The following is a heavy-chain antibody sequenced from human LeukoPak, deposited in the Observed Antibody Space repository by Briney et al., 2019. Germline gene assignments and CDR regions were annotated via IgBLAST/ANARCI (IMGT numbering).Heavy chain of an antibody. D-gene: IGHD2-21*01. CDR1: GYTFTSYY. V-gene: IGHV1-46*01. Sequence: ASVKVSCKASGYTFTSYYMHWVRQAPGQGLEWMGIINPSGGSTSYAQKFQGRVTMTRDTSTSTVYMELSSLRSEDTAVYYCARDPGLFGDNGPGYYCYMDVWGKGTTVTVSS. J-gene: IGHJ6*03. CDR2: INPSGGST. CDR3: ARDPGLFGDNGPGYYCYMDV.